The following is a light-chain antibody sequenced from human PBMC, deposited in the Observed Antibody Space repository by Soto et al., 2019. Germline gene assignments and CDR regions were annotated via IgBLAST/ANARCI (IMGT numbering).Light chain of an antibody. J-gene: IGKJ3*01. Sequence: EIVLTQSPGTLSLSPGERATLSCRASQSVISSYLAWYQQKPGQAPSLLIYGASSRATGIPDRFSGRGSGTDFTLTISRLEPEDFATYYCLHDYEFPFTFGPGTKVDIK. V-gene: IGKV3-20*01. CDR2: GAS. CDR3: LHDYEFPFT. CDR1: QSVISSY.